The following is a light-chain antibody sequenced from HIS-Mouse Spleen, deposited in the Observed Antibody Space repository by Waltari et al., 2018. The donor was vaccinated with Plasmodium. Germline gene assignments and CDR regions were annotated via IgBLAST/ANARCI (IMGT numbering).Light chain of an antibody. CDR2: EGS. CDR3: CSYAGSSTWV. V-gene: IGLV2-23*01. Sequence: QSALTQPASVSGSPGQSITISCTGTSRDFGSYNLVSWYQQPPGKAPKLMIYEGSKRPSGVSNRFSGSKSGNTASLTISGLQAEDEADYYCCSYAGSSTWVFGGGTKLTVL. J-gene: IGLJ3*02. CDR1: SRDFGSYNL.